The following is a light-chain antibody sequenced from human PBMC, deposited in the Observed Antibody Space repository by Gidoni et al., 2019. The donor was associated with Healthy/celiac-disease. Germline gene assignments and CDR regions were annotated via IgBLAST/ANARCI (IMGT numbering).Light chain of an antibody. CDR2: DDS. CDR1: NIGRKS. V-gene: IGLV3-21*02. Sequence: SYVLTQPPSVSVAPGQTAGIIGGGNNIGRKSVHCYQQNTGQATVLVVYDDSVSSGIPERFSGSNSGNTATLTISRVEAGDEADYYCHVWDSFSEPVIFGAGTKLTVL. CDR3: HVWDSFSEPVI. J-gene: IGLJ2*01.